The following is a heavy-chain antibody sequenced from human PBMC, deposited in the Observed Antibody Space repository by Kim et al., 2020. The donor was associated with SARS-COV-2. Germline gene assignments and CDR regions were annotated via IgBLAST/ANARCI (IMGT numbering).Heavy chain of an antibody. J-gene: IGHJ6*02. V-gene: IGHV1-24*01. D-gene: IGHD1-20*01. Sequence: YARKFQGRVTMTEETSTDTAYRELSSLRAEDTAVYYCATEERYTTYGMDVWGQGTTVTVSS. CDR3: ATEERYTTYGMDV.